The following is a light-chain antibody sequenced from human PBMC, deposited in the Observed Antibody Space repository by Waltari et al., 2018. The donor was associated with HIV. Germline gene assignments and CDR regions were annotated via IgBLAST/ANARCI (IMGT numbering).Light chain of an antibody. J-gene: IGKJ1*01. CDR2: WAS. Sequence: DIVVTLFPDSLAVSVGERATISSKSSQKILFTATNKNYLSWYQQRPVHPPILLIYWASTRESAVPERVTGSGSGTNFTLTIRRLQGDDVGLYFCQQYYSTPRTFGQGTRVELK. V-gene: IGKV4-1*01. CDR1: QKILFTATNKNY. CDR3: QQYYSTPRT.